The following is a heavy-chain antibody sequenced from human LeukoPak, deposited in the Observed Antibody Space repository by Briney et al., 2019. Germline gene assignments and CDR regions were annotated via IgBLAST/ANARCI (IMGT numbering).Heavy chain of an antibody. Sequence: AGGSLRLSCVGSGFMFSNYYMYWVRHAPGKGLVWVSRIKNAGIDTIYADSVKGRFTVSRDNAKNTVYLQMSSLRAEDTSVYYCARGGYGHSMDVWGEGTTVTVSS. V-gene: IGHV3-74*01. CDR1: GFMFSNYY. CDR3: ARGGYGHSMDV. CDR2: IKNAGIDT. D-gene: IGHD3-10*01. J-gene: IGHJ6*03.